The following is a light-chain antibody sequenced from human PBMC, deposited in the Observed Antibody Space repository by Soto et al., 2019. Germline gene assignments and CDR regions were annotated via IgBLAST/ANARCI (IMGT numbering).Light chain of an antibody. J-gene: IGKJ5*01. V-gene: IGKV1-33*01. CDR2: DVT. Sequence: DIQMPQSPSSLSASVGDRVTITCQASQDIDKYLNWYHQKPGKATKLLIDDVTNLETGVPSRFSGCGSGTHFTFTIGRLQPEDIATYYCQQYYDLPITFGQGTRLEIK. CDR1: QDIDKY. CDR3: QQYYDLPIT.